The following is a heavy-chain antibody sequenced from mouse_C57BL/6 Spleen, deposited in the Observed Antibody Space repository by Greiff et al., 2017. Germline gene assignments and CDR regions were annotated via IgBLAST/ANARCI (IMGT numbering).Heavy chain of an antibody. D-gene: IGHD2-4*01. CDR3: ARRGDYDDYFDY. J-gene: IGHJ2*01. Sequence: QVQLKESGAELVKPGASVKLSCKASGYTFTSYWMKWVKQRPGQGLEWIGEIDPSDSNTNYTQKFKGKATLTVDTSSSTAYRQLSSLNSEDSAVYYCARRGDYDDYFDYWGQGTTLTVSS. V-gene: IGHV1-50*01. CDR2: IDPSDSNT. CDR1: GYTFTSYW.